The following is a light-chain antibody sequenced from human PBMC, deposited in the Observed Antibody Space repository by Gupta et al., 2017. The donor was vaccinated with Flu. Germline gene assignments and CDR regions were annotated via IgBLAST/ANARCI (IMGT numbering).Light chain of an antibody. V-gene: IGKV3-20*01. Sequence: EIVLTQSPGTLSLSPGERATLSCRASQIVSSSSFAWYQQKPGQAPRLLINFASSRATGIPDRFSGSGSGADFTLTISRLEPEDFAVYYCQQYGTSPPTFGQGTKVEIK. CDR1: QIVSSSS. CDR3: QQYGTSPPT. CDR2: FAS. J-gene: IGKJ1*01.